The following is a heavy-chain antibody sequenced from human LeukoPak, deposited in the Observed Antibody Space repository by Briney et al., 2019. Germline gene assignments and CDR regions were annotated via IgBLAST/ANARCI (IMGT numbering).Heavy chain of an antibody. CDR1: GGSISSYY. CDR3: ARNHGSSGWLDY. V-gene: IGHV4-59*12. CDR2: IYYSGST. J-gene: IGHJ4*02. D-gene: IGHD6-19*01. Sequence: SETLSLTCTVSGGSISSYYWSWIRQPPGKGLEWIGYIYYSGSTNYNPSLKSRVTISVDTSKNQFSLRLSSVTAADTAVYYCARNHGSSGWLDYWGQGTLVTVSS.